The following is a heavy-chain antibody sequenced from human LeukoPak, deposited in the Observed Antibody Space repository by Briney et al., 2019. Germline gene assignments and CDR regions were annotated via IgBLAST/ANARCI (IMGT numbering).Heavy chain of an antibody. CDR3: ASFSSRYGDYYYYYMDV. J-gene: IGHJ6*03. V-gene: IGHV4-39*01. CDR1: GGSISSSSYY. Sequence: PSETLSLTCTVSGGSISSSSYYWGWIRQPPGKGLEWIGSIYYSGSTYYNPSLKSRVTISVDTSKNQSSLKLSSVTAADTAVYYCASFSSRYGDYYYYYMDVWGKGTTVTVSS. CDR2: IYYSGST. D-gene: IGHD6-13*01.